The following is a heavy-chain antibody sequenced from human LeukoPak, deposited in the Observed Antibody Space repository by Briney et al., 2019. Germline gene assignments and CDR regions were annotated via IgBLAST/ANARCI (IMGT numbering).Heavy chain of an antibody. J-gene: IGHJ4*02. V-gene: IGHV3-21*01. D-gene: IGHD5-12*01. Sequence: GGSLRLSCAASGFTFSSYRMNWVRQAPGKGLEWVSSISSGSTYINCADSVKGRFTISRDNAKNSLYLQMNSLRAEDTAVYYCARDLGSGYVFFDYWGQGTLVTVSS. CDR1: GFTFSSYR. CDR3: ARDLGSGYVFFDY. CDR2: ISSGSTYI.